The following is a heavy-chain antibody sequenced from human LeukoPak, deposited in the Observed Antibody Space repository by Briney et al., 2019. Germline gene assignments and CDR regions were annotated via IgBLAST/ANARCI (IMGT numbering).Heavy chain of an antibody. CDR3: ARGSPPRRNYDSRGYYSYYFDY. D-gene: IGHD3-22*01. Sequence: ASVKVSCKASGYTFTGQYIHWVRQAPGQGLEWMGWISAYNGNTHYAQKLQGRVTMTTDTSTSTVYMELRSLRSDDTAVYYCARGSPPRRNYDSRGYYSYYFDYWGQGTLVTVSS. CDR1: GYTFTGQY. CDR2: ISAYNGNT. J-gene: IGHJ4*02. V-gene: IGHV1-18*01.